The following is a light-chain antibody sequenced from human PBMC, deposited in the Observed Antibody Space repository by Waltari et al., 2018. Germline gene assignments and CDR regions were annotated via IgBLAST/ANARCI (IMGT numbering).Light chain of an antibody. CDR2: EYY. V-gene: IGLV2-14*01. CDR1: SRDVGGYNF. Sequence: QSALTQPASVSGSPGQSITISCTGTSRDVGGYNFVSWYQQPPGKVPKLLIYEYYYRPSGGSYRFSGSKSGNTASLTISGLQAEDEADYYCSSYTSSSTGIFGGGTKLTVL. CDR3: SSYTSSSTGI. J-gene: IGLJ2*01.